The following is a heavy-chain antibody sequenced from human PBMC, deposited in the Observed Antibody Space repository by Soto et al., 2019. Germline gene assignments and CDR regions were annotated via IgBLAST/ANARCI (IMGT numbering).Heavy chain of an antibody. CDR3: VLIAAADPSY. CDR2: ISSNGGST. J-gene: IGHJ4*02. V-gene: IGHV3-64D*06. CDR1: GFTFSSYA. D-gene: IGHD6-13*01. Sequence: PGGSLRLSCSASGFTFSSYAMHWVRQAPGKGLEYVSAISSNGGSTYYADSVKGRFTISRDNSKNTLYLQMSSLRDEDTAVYYCVLIAAADPSYWGQGTLVTVSS.